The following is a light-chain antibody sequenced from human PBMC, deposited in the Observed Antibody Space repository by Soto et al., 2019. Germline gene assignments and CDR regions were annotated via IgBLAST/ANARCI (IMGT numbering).Light chain of an antibody. Sequence: DIQMTQSASTLSGSLGGRVTITWTASQTISSWLAWYQQKQGKAPKLLIYKASTLKSGVPSRFSGSGYGTEFNLTISSLQTDDFATYYCQQLSRYPLTFGGGTKVDIK. V-gene: IGKV1-5*03. CDR2: KAS. J-gene: IGKJ4*01. CDR3: QQLSRYPLT. CDR1: QTISSW.